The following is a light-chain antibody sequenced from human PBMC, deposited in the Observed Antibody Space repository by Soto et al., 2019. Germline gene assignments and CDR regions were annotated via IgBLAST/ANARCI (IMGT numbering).Light chain of an antibody. CDR3: SSYAGSNNPSV. J-gene: IGLJ1*01. CDR2: EVS. Sequence: QSALTQPPSAPGSPGQSVTISCTGTSSDVGGYNYVSWYQQHPGKAPKLMIYEVSKRPSGVPDRFSGSKSGNTASLTVSGLQAEDEADYYCSSYAGSNNPSVFGTGTKVTGL. CDR1: SSDVGGYNY. V-gene: IGLV2-8*01.